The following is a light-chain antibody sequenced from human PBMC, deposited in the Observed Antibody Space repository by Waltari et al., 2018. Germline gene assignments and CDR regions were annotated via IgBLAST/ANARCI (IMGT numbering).Light chain of an antibody. V-gene: IGLV1-40*01. CDR1: NSNIGAGYD. CDR3: QSFDSSLSGYWV. CDR2: CDT. Sequence: QSVLTQPPSVSGAPGQTVTISCPGSNSNIGAGYDVHWDQQLPGMVPRLLIYCDTNLPCGVPDRFSGSKSGTSGSLAITGRQAEDEADYYCQSFDSSLSGYWVFGGGTKLTVL. J-gene: IGLJ3*02.